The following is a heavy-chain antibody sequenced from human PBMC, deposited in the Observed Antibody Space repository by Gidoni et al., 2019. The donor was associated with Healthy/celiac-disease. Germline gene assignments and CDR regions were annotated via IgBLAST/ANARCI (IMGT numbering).Heavy chain of an antibody. Sequence: EVQLVESGGGLVKPGGSLRLSCAASGFTFSSYRMNWVRQGPGTGLEWVSSISSSSSYIDYADSVKGRFTISRDNAKNSLYLQMNRLRAEETAVYYCAREEAGGSYYPVHFDYRGQGTLVTVSS. CDR2: ISSSSSYI. CDR3: AREEAGGSYYPVHFDY. CDR1: GFTFSSYR. J-gene: IGHJ4*02. V-gene: IGHV3-21*01. D-gene: IGHD1-26*01.